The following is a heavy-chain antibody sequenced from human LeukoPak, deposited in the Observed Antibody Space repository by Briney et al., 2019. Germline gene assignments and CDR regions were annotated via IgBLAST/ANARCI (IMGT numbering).Heavy chain of an antibody. Sequence: SETLSLTCAVYGGSFSGYHWNWIRQPPGKGLEWIGEIDHSGSTNYNPSLKSRVTISVDTSKNQFSLNLGSVTAADTAVYFCARGVRIAVAAPHLNYWGQGTLVTVSS. V-gene: IGHV4-34*01. J-gene: IGHJ4*02. CDR3: ARGVRIAVAAPHLNY. CDR1: GGSFSGYH. D-gene: IGHD6-19*01. CDR2: IDHSGST.